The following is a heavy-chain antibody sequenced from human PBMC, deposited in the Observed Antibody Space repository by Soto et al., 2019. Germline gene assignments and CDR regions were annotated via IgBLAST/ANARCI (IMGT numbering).Heavy chain of an antibody. CDR3: TRGQEGVVATH. Sequence: QVQLQQWDAGLLKPSETLSLTCAVNGGSFTGYYWSWVRQPPGKGLEWIGEVKDGGVTNYSPSLRSRVTISSDAPKKQFSLKVTSVTAADTAVYYCTRGQEGVVATHWDQGTLVTVSS. D-gene: IGHD5-12*01. J-gene: IGHJ4*02. V-gene: IGHV4-34*01. CDR2: VKDGGVT. CDR1: GGSFTGYY.